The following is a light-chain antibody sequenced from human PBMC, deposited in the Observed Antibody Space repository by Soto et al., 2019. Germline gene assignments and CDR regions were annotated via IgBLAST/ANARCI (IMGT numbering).Light chain of an antibody. CDR3: QQYGSSPRT. Sequence: ELVLTQSPGTLSLSPGERATLSCRASQSVSSNYLAWYQQKPGQAPRLLIYGASSRATGIPDRFSGSESGAGFTLTISRLEPEDFAVYYCQQYGSSPRTFGQGTTVEIK. J-gene: IGKJ1*01. V-gene: IGKV3-20*01. CDR1: QSVSSNY. CDR2: GAS.